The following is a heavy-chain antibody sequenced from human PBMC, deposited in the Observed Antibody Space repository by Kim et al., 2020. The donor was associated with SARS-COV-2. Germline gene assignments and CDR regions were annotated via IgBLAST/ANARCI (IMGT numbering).Heavy chain of an antibody. J-gene: IGHJ4*02. CDR3: ARGPIDYGDQMGLTGDY. CDR1: GGTFSSYA. CDR2: IIPILGIA. Sequence: SVKVSCKASGGTFSSYAISWVRQAPGQGLEWMGRIIPILGIANYAQKFQGRVTITADKSTSTAYMELSSLRSEDTAVYYCARGPIDYGDQMGLTGDYWGQGTLVTVSS. D-gene: IGHD4-17*01. V-gene: IGHV1-69*04.